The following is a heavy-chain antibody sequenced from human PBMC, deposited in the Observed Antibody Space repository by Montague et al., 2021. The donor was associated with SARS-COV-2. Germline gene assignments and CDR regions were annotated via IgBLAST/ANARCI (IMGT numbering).Heavy chain of an antibody. Sequence: SETLSLTCSVSGVSISSSNYYWTWIRQPPGKGLEWIGYIYFNGDTIYNPSLKGRVTTSIDTSKNHFSLRLTSVTPADTAVYYCAREVGGVKANWLDNWGQGTLVTVSS. CDR1: GVSISSSNYY. CDR2: IYFNGDT. J-gene: IGHJ5*02. CDR3: AREVGGVKANWLDN. D-gene: IGHD3-16*01. V-gene: IGHV4-61*03.